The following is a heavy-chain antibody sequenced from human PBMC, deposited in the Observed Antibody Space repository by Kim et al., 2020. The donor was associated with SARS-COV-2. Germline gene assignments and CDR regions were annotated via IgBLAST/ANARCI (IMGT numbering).Heavy chain of an antibody. V-gene: IGHV3-33*01. D-gene: IGHD3-10*01. J-gene: IGHJ6*02. Sequence: ADYGKGRFTLSRDNSKNTLYLQMNRLGAEDTAVYYCARTLVLSGYYGMDVWGQGTTVTVSS. CDR3: ARTLVLSGYYGMDV.